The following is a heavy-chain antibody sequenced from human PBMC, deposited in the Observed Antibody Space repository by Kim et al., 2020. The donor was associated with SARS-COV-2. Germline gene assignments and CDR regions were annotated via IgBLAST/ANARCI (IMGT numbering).Heavy chain of an antibody. CDR1: GGTFSSYA. D-gene: IGHD5-18*01. V-gene: IGHV1-69*13. Sequence: SVKVSCKASGGTFSSYAISWVRQAPGQGLEWMGGIIPIFGTANYAQKFQGRVTITADESTSTAYMELSSLRSEDTAVYYCARGGHTAMAYYYSTTVWTSGAKGPRSPSP. CDR2: IIPIFGTA. CDR3: ARGGHTAMAYYYSTTVWTS. J-gene: IGHJ6*02.